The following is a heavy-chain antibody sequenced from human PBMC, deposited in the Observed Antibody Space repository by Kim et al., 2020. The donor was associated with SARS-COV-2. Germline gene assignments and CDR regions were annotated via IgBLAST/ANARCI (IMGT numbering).Heavy chain of an antibody. CDR2: IYYSGST. J-gene: IGHJ5*02. CDR1: GGSISSGGYS. CDR3: ARARNGVRGVHNWFDP. D-gene: IGHD3-10*01. V-gene: IGHV4-30-2*01. Sequence: SETLSLTCAVPGGSISSGGYSWSWIRQPPGKGLEWIGYIYYSGSTYYNPSLKSRVTITVDRSKNQFSLKLSSVTAADTAVYYCARARNGVRGVHNWFDP.